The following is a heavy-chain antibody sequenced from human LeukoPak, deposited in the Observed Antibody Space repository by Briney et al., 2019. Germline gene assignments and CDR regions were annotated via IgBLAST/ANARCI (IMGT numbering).Heavy chain of an antibody. CDR1: GFTFSSYS. J-gene: IGHJ4*02. Sequence: GGSLRLSCAVSGFTFSSYSMSWVRQAPEKGLEWVSSISSSGTYKYYADSVKGRFTISRDNAKNSLYLQMNSLRAEDTAVYYCAKGKDSVAGATNDYWGQGTLVTVSS. CDR2: ISSSGTYK. V-gene: IGHV3-21*01. CDR3: AKGKDSVAGATNDY. D-gene: IGHD6-19*01.